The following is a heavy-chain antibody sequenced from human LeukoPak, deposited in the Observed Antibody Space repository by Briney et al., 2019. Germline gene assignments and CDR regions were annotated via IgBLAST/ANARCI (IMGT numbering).Heavy chain of an antibody. CDR2: INPIFGTA. CDR3: ARQYYDHVWWSYRHFDY. D-gene: IGHD3-16*02. CDR1: GGTSNSYA. Sequence: SVNVSCKASGGTSNSYAINWVRQAPGQGLEWMGGINPIFGTANYAQKFQGRVTITADESTSTAYMELSSLRSDDTAVYYCARQYYDHVWWSYRHFDYWGQATLVTVSS. J-gene: IGHJ4*02. V-gene: IGHV1-69*01.